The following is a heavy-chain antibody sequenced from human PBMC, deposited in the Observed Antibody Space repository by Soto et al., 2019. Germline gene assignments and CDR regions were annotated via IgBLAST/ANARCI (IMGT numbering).Heavy chain of an antibody. CDR1: GFPFSNYS. D-gene: IGHD2-8*01. CDR2: ISNSGAST. Sequence: GGSLRLSCAASGFPFSNYSMSWVRQAPGKELEWVSTISNSGASTDYADSVKGRFTISRDNSQNTLNLQMNSLKAEDTAIYYCAKNQHAMAHDYWGPGTLVTVSS. J-gene: IGHJ4*02. V-gene: IGHV3-23*01. CDR3: AKNQHAMAHDY.